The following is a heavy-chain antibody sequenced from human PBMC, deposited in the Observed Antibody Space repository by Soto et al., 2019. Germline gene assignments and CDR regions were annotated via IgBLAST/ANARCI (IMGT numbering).Heavy chain of an antibody. D-gene: IGHD5-18*01. CDR3: ARGTRDHIQLLWSYYFYY. Sequence: SETLSLTCAVYGGSFSGYYWSWIRQPPGKGLAWIGEINHSGSTNYNPSLKSRVTISVDTSKNQFSLKLSSVTAADTAVYYCARGTRDHIQLLWSYYFYYWGQGTLVTVSS. CDR1: GGSFSGYY. J-gene: IGHJ4*02. CDR2: INHSGST. V-gene: IGHV4-34*01.